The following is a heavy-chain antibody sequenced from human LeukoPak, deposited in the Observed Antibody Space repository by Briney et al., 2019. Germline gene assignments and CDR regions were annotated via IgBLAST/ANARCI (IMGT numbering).Heavy chain of an antibody. D-gene: IGHD6-6*01. CDR2: INHSGST. J-gene: IGHJ5*02. Sequence: SETLSLTCAVYGGSFSGYYWSWIRQPPGKGLEWIGEINHSGSTNYNPSLKSRVTISVDTSKNQFSLKLCSVTAADTAVYYCARPGYSSSSHWFDPWGQGTLVTVSS. CDR1: GGSFSGYY. CDR3: ARPGYSSSSHWFDP. V-gene: IGHV4-34*01.